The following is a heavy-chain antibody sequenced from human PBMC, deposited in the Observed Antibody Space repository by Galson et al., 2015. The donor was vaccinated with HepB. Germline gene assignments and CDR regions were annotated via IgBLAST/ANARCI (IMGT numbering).Heavy chain of an antibody. Sequence: SLRLSCAASGFTVSSNYMSWVRQAPGKGLEWVSVIYSGGSTYYADSVKGRFTISRDNSKNTLYLQMNSLRAEDTAVYYCAREGHRGSHNWFDPWGQGTLVTVSS. CDR3: AREGHRGSHNWFDP. J-gene: IGHJ5*02. CDR1: GFTVSSNY. V-gene: IGHV3-66*01. CDR2: IYSGGST.